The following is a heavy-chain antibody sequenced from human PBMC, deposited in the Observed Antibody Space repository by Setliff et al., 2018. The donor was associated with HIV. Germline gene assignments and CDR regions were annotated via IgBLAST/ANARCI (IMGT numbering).Heavy chain of an antibody. CDR3: VIGDRYSTGWGFDY. CDR1: GGSISSSSYY. J-gene: IGHJ4*02. CDR2: VNYGGTT. V-gene: IGHV4-39*01. Sequence: SETLSLTCTVSGGSISSSSYYWVWVRQPPGKGLEWIGSVNYGGTTYYSSSLKSRVTISVDNSKSTLYLQMNSLRVEDTAVYYCVIGDRYSTGWGFDYWGQGTLVTVSS. D-gene: IGHD6-19*01.